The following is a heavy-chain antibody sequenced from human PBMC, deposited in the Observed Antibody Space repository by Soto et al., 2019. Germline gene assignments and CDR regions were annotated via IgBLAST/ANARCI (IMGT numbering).Heavy chain of an antibody. CDR2: MSHSGGT. J-gene: IGHJ3*02. D-gene: IGHD1-1*01. Sequence: QVQLQQWGAGLLKPSETLSLTCAVYGGFVSSGSYYWSWIRQPPGKGLEWIGEMSHSGGTHFNPSLKSRVTISVDTSKHQFSLKMSSVTAADTALYYCARVDRGTATTVVDAFDIWGPGTMVTVSS. V-gene: IGHV4-34*01. CDR3: ARVDRGTATTVVDAFDI. CDR1: GGFVSSGSYY.